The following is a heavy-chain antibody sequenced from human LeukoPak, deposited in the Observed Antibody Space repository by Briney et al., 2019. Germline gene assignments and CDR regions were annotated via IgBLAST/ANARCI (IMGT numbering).Heavy chain of an antibody. CDR3: ARAISTALDY. J-gene: IGHJ4*02. D-gene: IGHD2-2*01. CDR2: INWNGGST. V-gene: IGHV3-20*04. Sequence: RTGGSLRLSCAASGFTYDDYGMSWVRQAPGKGLEWVSGINWNGGSTGYADSVDGRFTISRDNAKNSLYLQMNSLRVEDTAVYYCARAISTALDYWGQGALVTVSS. CDR1: GFTYDDYG.